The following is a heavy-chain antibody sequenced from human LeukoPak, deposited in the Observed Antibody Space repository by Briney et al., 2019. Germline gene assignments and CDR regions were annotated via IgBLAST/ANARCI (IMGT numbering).Heavy chain of an antibody. CDR1: GFTFSSYA. V-gene: IGHV3-23*01. Sequence: GGSLRLSCAASGFTFSSYAMSWVRQAPGKGLEWVSAISGSGGSTYYADSVKGRFTISRDNSKNTLYLQMNSLRAEDTAVYYCAKDNQDSSGYYYAFDIWGQGTMVTVSS. CDR3: AKDNQDSSGYYYAFDI. D-gene: IGHD3-22*01. J-gene: IGHJ3*02. CDR2: ISGSGGST.